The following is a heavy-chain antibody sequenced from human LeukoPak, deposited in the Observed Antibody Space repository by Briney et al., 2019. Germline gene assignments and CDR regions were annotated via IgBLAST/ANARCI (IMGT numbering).Heavy chain of an antibody. V-gene: IGHV4-34*01. CDR1: GGSFSGYY. D-gene: IGHD3-10*01. CDR3: ARSPSITMVRGVGFDY. J-gene: IGHJ4*02. Sequence: SETLSLTCAVYGGSFSGYYWSWIRQPPGKGLEWIGEINHSGSTNYNPSLKSRVTISVDTSKNQFSLKLSSVTAADTAAYYCARSPSITMVRGVGFDYWGQGTLVTVSS. CDR2: INHSGST.